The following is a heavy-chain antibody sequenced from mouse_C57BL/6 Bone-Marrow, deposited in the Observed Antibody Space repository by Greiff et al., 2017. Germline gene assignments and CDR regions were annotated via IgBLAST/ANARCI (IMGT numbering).Heavy chain of an antibody. J-gene: IGHJ4*01. D-gene: IGHD1-1*01. Sequence: EVKLMESGGGLVKPGGSLKLSCAASGFTFSSYAMSWVRQTPEKRLEWVATISDGGSYTYYPDNVKGRFTISRDNAKTNLYLQMSHLKSEDTAMYYCARDPTVVAGAMDYWGQGTSVTVSS. CDR2: ISDGGSYT. V-gene: IGHV5-4*01. CDR3: ARDPTVVAGAMDY. CDR1: GFTFSSYA.